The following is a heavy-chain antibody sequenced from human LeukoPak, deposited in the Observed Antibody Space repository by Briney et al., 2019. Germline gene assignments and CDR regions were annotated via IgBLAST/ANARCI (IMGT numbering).Heavy chain of an antibody. CDR1: GFTFSSYW. V-gene: IGHV3-74*03. CDR3: ERDSGTTDFDY. D-gene: IGHD2/OR15-2a*01. Sequence: TGGSLRLSCAASGFTFSSYWMHWVRQAPGKGLVLVSRINRDGSGTTYADSVKGRFTISRDNAKNTLYLKMNTLRAEDTAVYYCERDSGTTDFDYWGQGTLVTVSS. J-gene: IGHJ4*02. CDR2: INRDGSGT.